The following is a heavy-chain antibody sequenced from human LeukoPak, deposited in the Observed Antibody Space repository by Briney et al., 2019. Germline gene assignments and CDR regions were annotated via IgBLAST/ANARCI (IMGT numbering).Heavy chain of an antibody. CDR1: SGSIGSSNYY. J-gene: IGHJ6*02. D-gene: IGHD5-18*01. CDR2: IYYSGIA. CDR3: ARGQRYSYGYYYYGMDV. Sequence: SETLSLTCTVSSGSIGSSNYYWGWIRQPPGKGLEWIGSIYYSGIAYYNPTLKSRVTISVDASKNQFSLKLSSVTAADTAVYYCARGQRYSYGYYYYGMDVWGQGTTVTVSS. V-gene: IGHV4-39*01.